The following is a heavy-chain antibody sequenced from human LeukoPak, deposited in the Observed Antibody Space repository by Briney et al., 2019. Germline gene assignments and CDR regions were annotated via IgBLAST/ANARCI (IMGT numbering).Heavy chain of an antibody. CDR2: ISYDGSDK. J-gene: IGHJ4*02. CDR1: GFTFSSYA. CDR3: AKVTYGSGTYGAFDS. D-gene: IGHD3-10*01. Sequence: GGSLRLFCAASGFTFSSYAMHWVRQAPGKGLEWVALISYDGSDKYYADSVKGRFTISRDNSKNTLYLQMNSLRAEDTAVYYCAKVTYGSGTYGAFDSWGQGTLVTVSS. V-gene: IGHV3-30*04.